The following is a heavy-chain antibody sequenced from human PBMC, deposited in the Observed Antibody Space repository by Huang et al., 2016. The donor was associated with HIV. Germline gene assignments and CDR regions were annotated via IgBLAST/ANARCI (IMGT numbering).Heavy chain of an antibody. CDR1: GCTVSSNY. Sequence: EVQLVESGGGLIQPGGSLRLACAASGCTVSSNYMSWVRQAPGRGLEGVSVIYSDDSTYFADSVKGRFTISRDNSKNTLYLQMNSLRAEDTAVYYCAAQWELRGGVDFWGQGTLVTVSS. D-gene: IGHD1-26*01. V-gene: IGHV3-53*01. CDR3: AAQWELRGGVDF. J-gene: IGHJ4*02. CDR2: IYSDDST.